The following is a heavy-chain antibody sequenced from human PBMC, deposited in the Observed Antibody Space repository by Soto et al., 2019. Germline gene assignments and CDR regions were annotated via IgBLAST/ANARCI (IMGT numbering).Heavy chain of an antibody. V-gene: IGHV3-23*01. CDR2: ISGSGGST. D-gene: IGHD1-26*01. CDR1: GFTFSSYA. CDR3: ARRASGTPEDI. J-gene: IGHJ3*02. Sequence: GGSLRLSCAAPGFTFSSYAMSWVRQAPGKGLEWVSAISGSGGSTYYADSVKGRFTISRDNSKNTVYLQMNSLRAEVTAVYYCARRASGTPEDIWGQGTMVTVSS.